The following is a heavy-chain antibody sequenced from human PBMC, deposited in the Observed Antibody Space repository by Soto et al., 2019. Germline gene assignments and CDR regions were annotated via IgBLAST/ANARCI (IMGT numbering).Heavy chain of an antibody. V-gene: IGHV3-64D*06. Sequence: GGSLRLSCAASGFTFSSYAMTWVRPAPGKGLGWVSAISSNGGSTYYADSVKGRFTISRDNSKNTLYLQMSSLRAEDTAVYYCVKEGYYYDSSGYYYGWFDPWGQGTLVTVSS. J-gene: IGHJ5*02. D-gene: IGHD3-22*01. CDR2: ISSNGGST. CDR3: VKEGYYYDSSGYYYGWFDP. CDR1: GFTFSSYA.